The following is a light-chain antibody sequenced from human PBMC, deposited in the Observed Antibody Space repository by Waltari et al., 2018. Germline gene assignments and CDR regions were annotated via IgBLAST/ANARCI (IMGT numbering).Light chain of an antibody. CDR1: SGINVGTYR. CDR2: DTSDSDK. CDR3: MIWHNSAWV. Sequence: QAVLTQPSSLSASPGASASLTCTLRSGINVGTYRIYWYQQKPGSPPPYLLRDTSDSDKQQGPGVPRRFHGSQDASANAGILLISGLQSEDEADYYCMIWHNSAWVFGGGTKLTVL. J-gene: IGLJ3*02. V-gene: IGLV5-45*02.